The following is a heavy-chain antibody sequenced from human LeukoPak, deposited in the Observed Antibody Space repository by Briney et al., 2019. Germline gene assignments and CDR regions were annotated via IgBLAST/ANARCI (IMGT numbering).Heavy chain of an antibody. Sequence: SQTLSLTCAVSGFPISSGYYWHWIRPRPGKGLEWIWTISHRGDTYYYPSLKSRLTISIDTSKNQFSLKVTSLTAADTAKYFCAREPAGRGAMDYWGQGTLVTVSS. CDR2: ISHRGDT. V-gene: IGHV4-38-2*01. CDR1: GFPISSGYY. CDR3: AREPAGRGAMDY. J-gene: IGHJ4*02. D-gene: IGHD2-2*01.